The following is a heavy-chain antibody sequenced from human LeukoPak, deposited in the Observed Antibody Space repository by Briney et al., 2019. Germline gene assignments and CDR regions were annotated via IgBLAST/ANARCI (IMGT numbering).Heavy chain of an antibody. CDR1: GLTFSAFG. V-gene: IGHV3-NL1*01. J-gene: IGHJ6*02. CDR2: IYSGSSA. D-gene: IGHD7-27*01. Sequence: GGSLRLSCAASGLTFSAFGMHWVRQAPGKGLEWVSVIYSGSSAYYADSVKGRFTISRHNSKNTLFLQMNSLRAEDTAVYYCARDLGRNGGMDVWGQGTTVTVSS. CDR3: ARDLGRNGGMDV.